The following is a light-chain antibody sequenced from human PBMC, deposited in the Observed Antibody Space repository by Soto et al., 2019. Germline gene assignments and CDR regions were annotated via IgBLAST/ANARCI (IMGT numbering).Light chain of an antibody. CDR3: QQYYTYWHM. Sequence: DIQMTQSPSTLSASVGDRVIITCRASQSISDYLAWYQQKPGKAPKLLIYDASNLESGVPSTFSGSGSGTEFTLTISSLQPDDFATYYCQQYYTYWHMFGQRTKVDIK. J-gene: IGKJ1*01. CDR2: DAS. CDR1: QSISDY. V-gene: IGKV1-5*01.